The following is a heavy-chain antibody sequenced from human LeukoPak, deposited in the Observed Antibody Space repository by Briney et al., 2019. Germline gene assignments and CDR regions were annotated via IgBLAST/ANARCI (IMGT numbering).Heavy chain of an antibody. V-gene: IGHV1-2*02. CDR2: INPNSGGT. Sequence: ASVKVSCKASGYTFTSYYMHWVRQAPGQGLEWMGWINPNSGGTNYAQKFQGRVTMTRDTSISTAYMELSRLRSDDTAVYYCAREALRFLEWFSPNDYWGQGTLVTVSS. CDR3: AREALRFLEWFSPNDY. D-gene: IGHD3-3*01. J-gene: IGHJ4*02. CDR1: GYTFTSYY.